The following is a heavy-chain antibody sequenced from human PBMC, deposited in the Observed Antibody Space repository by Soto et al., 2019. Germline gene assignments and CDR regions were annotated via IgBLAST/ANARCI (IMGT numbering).Heavy chain of an antibody. J-gene: IGHJ6*02. CDR3: ARMPSAGYYYYGMDV. Sequence: SGPTLVNPTQTLTLTCTFSGFSLSTSGLCVSWIRQPPGKALEWLALIDWDDDKYYSTSLKTRLTIPKDTSKNQVVLTMTNMDPVDTATYYCARMPSAGYYYYGMDVWGQGTTVTVSS. V-gene: IGHV2-70*01. CDR1: GFSLSTSGLC. D-gene: IGHD6-13*01. CDR2: IDWDDDK.